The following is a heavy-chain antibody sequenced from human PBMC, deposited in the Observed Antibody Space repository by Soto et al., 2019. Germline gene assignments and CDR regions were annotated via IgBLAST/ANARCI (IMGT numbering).Heavy chain of an antibody. CDR2: ISSDGSST. CDR3: ARVPYCSSSSCYSYFDS. Sequence: EVQLVESGGGLVQPGGSLRLSCAASGFTLSNYWMHWARQAPGKGLGWVSRISSDGSSTNYADSVKGRFTISRDNAKNTLHLQMNSLRAEDTAVYYCARVPYCSSSSCYSYFDSWGQGTLVTVSS. V-gene: IGHV3-74*01. CDR1: GFTLSNYW. D-gene: IGHD2-2*01. J-gene: IGHJ4*02.